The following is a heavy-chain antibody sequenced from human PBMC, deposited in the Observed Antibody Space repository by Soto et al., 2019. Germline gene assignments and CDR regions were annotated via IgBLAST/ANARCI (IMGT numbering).Heavy chain of an antibody. CDR2: VYHTGRT. V-gene: IGHV4-61*01. J-gene: IGHJ4*03. D-gene: IGHD3-3*01. Sequence: SETLSLTCTVSGGSFKSGSYSWSWIRQPPGKGLEWIGYVYHTGRTSYNPSLKSRVSISMDTSKNQFSLNLDSVTAADTAVYFCARDFAYFDSWGHGTLVTVSS. CDR1: GGSFKSGSYS. CDR3: ARDFAYFDS.